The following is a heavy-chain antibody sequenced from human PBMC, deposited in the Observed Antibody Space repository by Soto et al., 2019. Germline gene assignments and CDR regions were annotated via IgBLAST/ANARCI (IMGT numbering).Heavy chain of an antibody. CDR2: ISATGGSA. D-gene: IGHD2-15*01. CDR1: GFTFSSYA. Sequence: DVQLLESGGGLVQPGGSLRLSCAASGFTFSSYAMSWVRQAPGKGLEWVSAISATGGSAFYADSVKGRFTISRDNSKNTVFLQIDSLVTEDTAVYYCAKGTTAVYCFEFWGQGTLVTVSS. CDR3: AKGTTAVYCFEF. V-gene: IGHV3-23*01. J-gene: IGHJ4*02.